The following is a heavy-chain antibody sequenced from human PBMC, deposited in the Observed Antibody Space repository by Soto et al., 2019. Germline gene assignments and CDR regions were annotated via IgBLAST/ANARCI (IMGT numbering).Heavy chain of an antibody. CDR1: GSTFSNYG. CDR3: AKDLVVVTEAGMDV. D-gene: IGHD2-21*02. J-gene: IGHJ6*02. CDR2: ISHDGGTE. Sequence: QVQLVESGGGVVQPGRSLRLSCAASGSTFSNYGIHWVRQAPGKGLEWVALISHDGGTEYYADSAKGRFTVSRDNAKNTVHLQMNSLRPEDTALYYCAKDLVVVTEAGMDVWGQGTTVIVSS. V-gene: IGHV3-30*18.